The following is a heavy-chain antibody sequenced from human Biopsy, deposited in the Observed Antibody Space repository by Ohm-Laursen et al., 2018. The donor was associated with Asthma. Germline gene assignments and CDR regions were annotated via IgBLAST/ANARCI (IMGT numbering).Heavy chain of an antibody. CDR3: ARGYCGSDRLGYYYSGLEV. J-gene: IGHJ6*02. D-gene: IGHD5-12*01. CDR1: AGTFSSNS. CDR2: LIPVLGTP. Sequence: SVTVSCKDSAGTFSSNSINSARQAPGHGIEWMGGLIPVLGTPDHAQLIEGRVTITADESTSTAYMELSSLSSEDTAVYYRARGYCGSDRLGYYYSGLEVWGQGTTVTVSS. V-gene: IGHV1-69*13.